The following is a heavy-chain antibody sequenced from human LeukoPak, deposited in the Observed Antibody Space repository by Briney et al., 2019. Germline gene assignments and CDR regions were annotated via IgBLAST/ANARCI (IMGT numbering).Heavy chain of an antibody. CDR1: GFTFSTYG. Sequence: PGGSLRLSCAASGFTFSTYGMHWVRQAPGKGLEWVAFIRYDGSNKYYADSVKGRFTISRDNSKNTVYLQMNSLRAEDTAVYYCARVRVGAYDFEYWGQGTLVTVSS. CDR3: ARVRVGAYDFEY. J-gene: IGHJ4*02. CDR2: IRYDGSNK. D-gene: IGHD3-10*01. V-gene: IGHV3-30*02.